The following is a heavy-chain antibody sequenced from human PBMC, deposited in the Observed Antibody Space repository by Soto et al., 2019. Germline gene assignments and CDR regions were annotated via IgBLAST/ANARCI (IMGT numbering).Heavy chain of an antibody. D-gene: IGHD6-6*01. CDR1: GYTFTSYA. CDR3: AFSSSSPLVNFDY. CDR2: INAGNGNT. Sequence: ASVKVSCKACGYTFTSYAMHWVRQAPGQRLEWMGWINAGNGNTKYSQKFQGRVTITRDTSASTAYMELSSLRSEDTAVYYCAFSSSSPLVNFDYWGQGTLVTVSS. V-gene: IGHV1-3*01. J-gene: IGHJ4*02.